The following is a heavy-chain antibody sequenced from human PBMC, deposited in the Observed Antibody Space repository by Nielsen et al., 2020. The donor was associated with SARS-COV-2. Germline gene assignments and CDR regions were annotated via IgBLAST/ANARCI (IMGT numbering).Heavy chain of an antibody. D-gene: IGHD2-2*01. J-gene: IGHJ3*02. CDR2: SDHSWRI. CDR3: ARLPAGTVSFDI. Sequence: SETLSLTCAVSGASITNTYWAWIRQSPGQRLEWIAYSDHSWRINYNPSLKSRATISADTFNDRISLKLTSVTAADTGVYYCARLPAGTVSFDIWGQGTMVTVS. CDR1: GASITNTY. V-gene: IGHV4-59*08.